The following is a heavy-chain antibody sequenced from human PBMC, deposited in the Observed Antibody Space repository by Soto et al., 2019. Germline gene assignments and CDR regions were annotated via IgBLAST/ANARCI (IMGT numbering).Heavy chain of an antibody. Sequence: PSETLSLTCAVYGGSFSGYYWSWIRQPPGKRLEWIGAFYHSGSINYNPSLNSRVTISVDTSKNQFSLRLTSVIAADTAVYYCARGVGNSGSNLDYWGQGALVTVSS. D-gene: IGHD3-22*01. V-gene: IGHV4-34*01. CDR3: ARGVGNSGSNLDY. CDR1: GGSFSGYY. CDR2: FYHSGSI. J-gene: IGHJ4*02.